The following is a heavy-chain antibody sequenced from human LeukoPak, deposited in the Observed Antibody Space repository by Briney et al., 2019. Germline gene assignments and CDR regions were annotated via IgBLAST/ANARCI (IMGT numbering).Heavy chain of an antibody. V-gene: IGHV3-21*01. J-gene: IGHJ4*02. CDR1: GFNFSSYS. CDR3: ARDNPRGIITVAGNFDY. Sequence: PGGSLRLSCAASGFNFSSYSMNWVRQAPGKGLEWVSSISSTSNYIYYADSVKGRFTISRDNAKSSLYLQMNSLRAEDTAVYYCARDNPRGIITVAGNFDYWGQGTLVTVSS. CDR2: ISSTSNYI. D-gene: IGHD6-19*01.